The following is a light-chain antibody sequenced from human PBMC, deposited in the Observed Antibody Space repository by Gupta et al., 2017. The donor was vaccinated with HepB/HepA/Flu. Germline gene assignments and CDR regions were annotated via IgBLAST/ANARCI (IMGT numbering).Light chain of an antibody. V-gene: IGKV3-11*02. CDR2: DAS. J-gene: IGKJ1*01. CDR3: QQRSNWPRT. Sequence: EIVLTQSPATLSLSPGERATLSCRASQSVSSYLAWYQQKPGQAPRLLIYDASNRATGIPARFSGSRSQRDFALTISSRVPEDFAVYYWQQRSNWPRTFGQGTKVEIK. CDR1: QSVSSY.